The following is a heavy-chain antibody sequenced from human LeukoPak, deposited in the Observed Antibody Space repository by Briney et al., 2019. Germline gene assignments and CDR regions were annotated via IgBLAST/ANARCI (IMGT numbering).Heavy chain of an antibody. CDR2: IYYSGGT. V-gene: IGHV4-59*08. Sequence: SETLSLTCTVSGGSISSYYWSWIRQPPGKGLEWIGYIYYSGGTNYNPSLKSRVTISVDTSKNQFSLKLSSVTAADTAVYYCARHTPYYYDSSGPVWGQGTLVTVSS. CDR1: GGSISSYY. D-gene: IGHD3-22*01. CDR3: ARHTPYYYDSSGPV. J-gene: IGHJ4*02.